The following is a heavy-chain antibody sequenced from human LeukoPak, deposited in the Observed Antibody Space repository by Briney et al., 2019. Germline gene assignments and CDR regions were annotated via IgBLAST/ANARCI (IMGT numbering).Heavy chain of an antibody. CDR1: GFTFSSYG. CDR2: IWYDGSNK. D-gene: IGHD3-10*01. Sequence: GGSLRLSCATSGFTFSSYGMHWVRQAPGKGLEWVAVIWYDGSNKYYADSVKGRFTISRDNSKNTLYLQMNSLRAEDTAVYYCAIPCYGSGYFDYWGQGTLVTVSS. V-gene: IGHV3-33*01. J-gene: IGHJ4*02. CDR3: AIPCYGSGYFDY.